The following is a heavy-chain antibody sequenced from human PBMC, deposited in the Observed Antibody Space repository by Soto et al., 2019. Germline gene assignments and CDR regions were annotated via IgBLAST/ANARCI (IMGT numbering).Heavy chain of an antibody. J-gene: IGHJ4*02. CDR1: VGSISINY. CDR3: ARYRREAVAGYTLDN. CDR2: VYNSGST. D-gene: IGHD6-13*01. Sequence: PSETLSLTCTFSVGSISINYWTWIRQPPGKGLEWIGYVYNSGSTNYNPSLKSRVTISEDTSKSQFSLKVNSMTAADTAVYYCARYRREAVAGYTLDNWGQGILVTVSS. V-gene: IGHV4-59*01.